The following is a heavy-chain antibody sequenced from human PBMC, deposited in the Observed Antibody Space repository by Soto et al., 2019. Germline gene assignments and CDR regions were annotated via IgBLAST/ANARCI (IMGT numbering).Heavy chain of an antibody. D-gene: IGHD6-6*01. CDR2: IYPSDSDT. Sequence: EVQLVQSGAEVKKPGESLKISCKGSGYSFTSYWIGWVRHMPGKGLEWMGIIYPSDSDTRYSPSFHGQVTISADKYISTAYLQWSSLKASDTAMYYCARHSSWRTSVYHYWGQGTLVTVSS. CDR3: ARHSSWRTSVYHY. CDR1: GYSFTSYW. V-gene: IGHV5-51*01. J-gene: IGHJ4*02.